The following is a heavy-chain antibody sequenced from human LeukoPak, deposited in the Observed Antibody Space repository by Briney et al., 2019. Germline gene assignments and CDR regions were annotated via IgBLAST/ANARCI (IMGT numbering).Heavy chain of an antibody. Sequence: ISNDGTEKYYADSVKRRFTISRDNPENTLYLQLNSLRPDDTGVYYCARVRVILTTMASFSYWGQGTLVTVSS. J-gene: IGHJ4*02. CDR3: ARVRVILTTMASFSY. D-gene: IGHD3-9*01. CDR2: ISNDGTEK. V-gene: IGHV3-30-3*01.